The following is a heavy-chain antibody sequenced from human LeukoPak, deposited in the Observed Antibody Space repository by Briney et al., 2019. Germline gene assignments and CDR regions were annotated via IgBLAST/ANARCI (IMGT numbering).Heavy chain of an antibody. V-gene: IGHV1-2*02. J-gene: IGHJ6*02. D-gene: IGHD2-15*01. CDR1: GYTFTGYY. CDR2: INPNSGGT. CDR3: ARGPQVVVAATGGSYYYYGMDV. Sequence: GASVKVSCKASGYTFTGYYMRWVRQAPGQGLEWMGWINPNSGGTNYAQKFQGRVTMTRDTSISTAYMELSRLRSDDTAVYYCARGPQVVVAATGGSYYYYGMDVWGQGTTVTVSS.